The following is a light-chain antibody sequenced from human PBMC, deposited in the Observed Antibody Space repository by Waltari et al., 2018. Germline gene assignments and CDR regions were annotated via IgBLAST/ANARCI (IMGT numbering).Light chain of an antibody. J-gene: IGLJ2*01. CDR1: SRDVGSYNL. Sequence: QCALTQPASVSGSPGQSITISCTGTSRDVGSYNLVSWYQQHPGKAPNLMIYEASKRPSGVSNRFSGSKSGNTASLTISGLQAEDEADYYCSSYAGNCNLVVFGGGTKLTVL. CDR2: EAS. V-gene: IGLV2-23*01. CDR3: SSYAGNCNLVV.